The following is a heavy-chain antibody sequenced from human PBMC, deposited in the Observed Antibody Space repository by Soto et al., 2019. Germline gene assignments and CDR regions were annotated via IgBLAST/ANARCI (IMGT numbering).Heavy chain of an antibody. V-gene: IGHV4-31*03. J-gene: IGHJ6*02. CDR2: IYYSGST. CDR1: GGSISSGGYY. CDR3: ARGEAGSGGWYYGMDV. D-gene: IGHD2-15*01. Sequence: QVQLQESGPGLVKPSQTLSLTCTVSGGSISSGGYYWSWIRQHPGKGLEWIGYIYYSGSTYYNPSLKSRVTISVDTSKNQFSLKLSSVTAADTAVYYCARGEAGSGGWYYGMDVWGQGTTVTVSS.